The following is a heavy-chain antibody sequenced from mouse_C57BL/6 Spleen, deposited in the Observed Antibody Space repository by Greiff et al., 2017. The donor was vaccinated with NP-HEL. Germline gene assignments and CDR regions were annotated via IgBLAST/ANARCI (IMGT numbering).Heavy chain of an antibody. CDR1: GYTFTSYT. J-gene: IGHJ4*01. D-gene: IGHD2-1*01. Sequence: QVQLQQSGAELARPGASVKMSCKASGYTFTSYTMHWVKQRPGQGLEWIGYINPSSGYTKYNQKFKDKATLTADKSSSTAYMQLSSLTSEDSAVYYCACGNYFYAMDYWGQGTSVTVSS. CDR3: ACGNYFYAMDY. CDR2: INPSSGYT. V-gene: IGHV1-4*01.